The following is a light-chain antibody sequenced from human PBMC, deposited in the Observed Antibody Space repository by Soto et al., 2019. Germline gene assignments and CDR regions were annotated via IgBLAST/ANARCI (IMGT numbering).Light chain of an antibody. Sequence: AIQLTQSPSSLSAFVGDRVTITCRASHDISSALAWYQQKPGRAPKLLIYDASKLQSGVPSRFSGSGYGTDFTLTISSLQPEDFATYYCQQYNSYFTFGGGTKVEIK. CDR2: DAS. J-gene: IGKJ4*01. CDR1: HDISSA. V-gene: IGKV1-13*02. CDR3: QQYNSYFT.